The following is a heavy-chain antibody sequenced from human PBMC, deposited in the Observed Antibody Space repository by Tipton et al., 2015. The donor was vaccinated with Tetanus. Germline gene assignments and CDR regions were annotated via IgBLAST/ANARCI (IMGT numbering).Heavy chain of an antibody. CDR1: GFTFSEFTFSNAW. D-gene: IGHD3-16*01. V-gene: IGHV3-15*01. J-gene: IGHJ4*02. Sequence: SLRLSCTGSGFTFSEFTFSNAWMSWVRQAPGKGLVWIGRIKSQIDGGAIDYAALMKDRFTLSRDDLKNTVFLHMNNLRTEDTAIYCCTTAGPGASGGDHWGQGTLVTVSA. CDR2: IKSQIDGGAI. CDR3: TTAGPGASGGDH.